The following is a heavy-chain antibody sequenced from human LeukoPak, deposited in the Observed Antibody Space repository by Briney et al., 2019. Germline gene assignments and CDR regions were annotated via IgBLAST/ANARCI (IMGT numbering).Heavy chain of an antibody. J-gene: IGHJ5*02. V-gene: IGHV1-2*02. D-gene: IGHD6-13*01. Sequence: ASVKVSCKASGYTFTGYYMHWVRQAPGQGLEWMGWINPNSGGTNYAQKFQGRVTMTRDTSISTAYMELSRLRSDDTAVYYCARTPPHSSSWLDGWFDPWGQGTLVTVSS. CDR2: INPNSGGT. CDR3: ARTPPHSSSWLDGWFDP. CDR1: GYTFTGYY.